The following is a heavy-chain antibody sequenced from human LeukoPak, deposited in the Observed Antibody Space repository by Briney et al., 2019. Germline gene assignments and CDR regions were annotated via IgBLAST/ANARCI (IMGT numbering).Heavy chain of an antibody. CDR2: IYSDNT. CDR3: PRRAGAYSHPYDY. Sequence: GGSLRFSGTVSGFTVSSNSMSWVRQAPGKGLEWVSFIYSDNTHYSDSVKGRFTISRDNSKNTLYLQMTSLRAEDTAVYSCPRRAGAYSHPYDYWGQGTLVTVSS. J-gene: IGHJ4*02. CDR1: GFTVSSNS. V-gene: IGHV3-53*01. D-gene: IGHD4/OR15-4a*01.